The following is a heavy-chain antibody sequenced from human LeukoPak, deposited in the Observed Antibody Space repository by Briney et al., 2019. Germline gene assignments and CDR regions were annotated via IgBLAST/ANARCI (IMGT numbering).Heavy chain of an antibody. CDR1: GFTFSGSA. CDR3: TRLDVYYYDADVDV. V-gene: IGHV3-73*01. CDR2: IRSKANSYAT. J-gene: IGHJ6*04. D-gene: IGHD3-22*01. Sequence: GGSLRLSCAASGFTFSGSAMHWVRQASGKGLEWVGRIRSKANSYATAYAASVKGRFTISRDDSKNTAYLQMNSLKTEDTAVSYCTRLDVYYYDADVDVWGKGTTVTVSS.